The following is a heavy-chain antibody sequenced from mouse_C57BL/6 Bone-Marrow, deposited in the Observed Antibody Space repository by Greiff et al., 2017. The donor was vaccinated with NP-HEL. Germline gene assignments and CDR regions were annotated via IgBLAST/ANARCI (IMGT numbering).Heavy chain of an antibody. CDR1: GYTFTSYW. Sequence: QVQLQQPGAELVKPGASVKLSCKASGYTFTSYWMQWVKQRPGQGLEWIGEIDPSDSYTNYNQKFKGKATLTVDTSSSTAYMQLSSLTSVDSAVYYCARDYGSFFDYWGQGTTLTVSS. V-gene: IGHV1-50*01. D-gene: IGHD1-1*01. CDR2: IDPSDSYT. J-gene: IGHJ2*01. CDR3: ARDYGSFFDY.